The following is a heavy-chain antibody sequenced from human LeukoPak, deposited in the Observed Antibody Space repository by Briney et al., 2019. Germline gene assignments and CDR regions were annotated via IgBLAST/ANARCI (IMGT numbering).Heavy chain of an antibody. Sequence: SETLSLTCTVSGGSISSYYWSWIRQPPGKGLEWIGYIYYSGSTNYNPSLKSRVTISVDTSKNQFSLKLSSVTAADTAVYYCASGRQQLAHYGMDVWGQGTTVTVSS. V-gene: IGHV4-59*01. CDR1: GGSISSYY. J-gene: IGHJ6*02. D-gene: IGHD6-13*01. CDR3: ASGRQQLAHYGMDV. CDR2: IYYSGST.